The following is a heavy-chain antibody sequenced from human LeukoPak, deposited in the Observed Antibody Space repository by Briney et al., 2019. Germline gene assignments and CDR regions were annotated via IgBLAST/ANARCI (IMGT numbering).Heavy chain of an antibody. D-gene: IGHD2-2*01. CDR1: GGSFSGYY. Sequence: PSETLSLTCAVYGGSFSGYYWSWIRQPPGKGLEWIGEINHSGSTIYNPSLKSRVTISVDTSKNQFSLKLSSVTAADTAVYYCARGGYCSSTSCPNWFDPWGQGTLVTVSS. V-gene: IGHV4-34*01. CDR2: INHSGST. CDR3: ARGGYCSSTSCPNWFDP. J-gene: IGHJ5*02.